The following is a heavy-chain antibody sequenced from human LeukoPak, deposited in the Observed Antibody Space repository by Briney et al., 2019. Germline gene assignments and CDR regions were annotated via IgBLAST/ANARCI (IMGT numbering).Heavy chain of an antibody. CDR2: IYHSGST. Sequence: SETLSLTCTVSSYSISNGYYWGWIRPPPGKGLEWIGIIYHSGSTYYNPSLKSRVTISVDTSKNQFSLKLNSVTAADTAVYYCARVPHGETIFGVVLYWFDPWGQGTLVTVSS. CDR1: SYSISNGYY. D-gene: IGHD3-3*01. V-gene: IGHV4-38-2*02. CDR3: ARVPHGETIFGVVLYWFDP. J-gene: IGHJ5*02.